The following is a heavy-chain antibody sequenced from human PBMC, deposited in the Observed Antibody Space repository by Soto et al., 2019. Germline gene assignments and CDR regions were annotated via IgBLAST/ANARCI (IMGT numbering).Heavy chain of an antibody. J-gene: IGHJ6*02. Sequence: QVKLVQSGAEVKKPGSSVKVSCKASGGTFSSYAISWVRQAPGQGLEWMGGIIPIFGTANYAQKFQGRVTITADESTSTAYMERSSLRSEDTAVYYCARDHTADPYYYYYGMYVWGQGTTVTVSS. CDR2: IIPIFGTA. CDR3: ARDHTADPYYYYYGMYV. V-gene: IGHV1-69*01. CDR1: GGTFSSYA. D-gene: IGHD2-2*01.